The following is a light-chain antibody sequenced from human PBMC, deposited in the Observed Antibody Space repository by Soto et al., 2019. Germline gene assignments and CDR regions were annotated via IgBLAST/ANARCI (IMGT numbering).Light chain of an antibody. CDR1: QSVSTTY. Sequence: ENVLTQSPGTLSLSPGERVTLSCRASQSVSTTYLAWYQQKPGQAPRLLIYGASTRATGISARFSGSGSGTEFTLTISSLEPEDFAVYYCQQRSDWPRTFGQGTKVDIK. J-gene: IGKJ1*01. V-gene: IGKV3D-20*02. CDR3: QQRSDWPRT. CDR2: GAS.